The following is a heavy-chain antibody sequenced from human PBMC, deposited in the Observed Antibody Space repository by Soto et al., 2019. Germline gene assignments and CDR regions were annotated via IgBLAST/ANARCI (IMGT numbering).Heavy chain of an antibody. CDR3: ARVAGSSGYLGAFDI. D-gene: IGHD3-22*01. CDR1: GFTVSSNY. CDR2: IYSGGST. Sequence: EVQLVESGGGLIQPGGSLRLSCAASGFTVSSNYMSWVRQAPGKGLEWVSVIYSGGSTYYADSVKGRFTISRDNSKNTLYLQMNSLRAEDTAVYYWARVAGSSGYLGAFDIWGQGTMVTVSS. V-gene: IGHV3-53*01. J-gene: IGHJ3*02.